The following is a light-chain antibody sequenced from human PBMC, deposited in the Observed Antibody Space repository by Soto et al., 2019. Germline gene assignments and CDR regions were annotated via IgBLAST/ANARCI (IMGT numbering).Light chain of an antibody. V-gene: IGLV1-40*01. CDR3: SSYTTSTSFIL. Sequence: QSVLTQPPSVSGAPGQRVTISCTGSSSNIGAGFDVHWYHQIAGTAPKAMIYEVSSRPSGVSNRFSGSKSGNTASLTISGLQAEDEAYYYCSSYTTSTSFILFGGGTKLTVL. CDR2: EVS. J-gene: IGLJ2*01. CDR1: SSNIGAGFD.